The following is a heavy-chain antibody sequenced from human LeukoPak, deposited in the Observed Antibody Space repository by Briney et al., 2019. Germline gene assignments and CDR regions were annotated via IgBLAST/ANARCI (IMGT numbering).Heavy chain of an antibody. D-gene: IGHD3-22*01. V-gene: IGHV3-73*01. CDR3: TRTVTYYYDSSGTMDYCYYMDV. CDR2: IRSKTNSYAT. J-gene: IGHJ6*03. CDR1: GFTFNGSA. Sequence: GGSLRLSCAASGFTFNGSAMHWVRQASGKGLEWVGRIRSKTNSYATAYAASVKGRFTISRDDSKSTAYLQMNSLKTEDTAVYYCTRTVTYYYDSSGTMDYCYYMDVWGKGTTVTVSS.